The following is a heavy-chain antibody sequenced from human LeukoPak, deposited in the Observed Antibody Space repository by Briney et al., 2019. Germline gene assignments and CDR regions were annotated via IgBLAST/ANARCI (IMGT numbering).Heavy chain of an antibody. Sequence: GGSLRLSCAASGFTFIKASMNWVRQAPGKGLEWVGRVKSQTDGGTADYDAPVKGRFTISRDDSKNMLYLQMDSLKTEDTAIYFCTTRGYCSGASCYSEFWGKGTLVTVSA. J-gene: IGHJ4*02. CDR2: VKSQTDGGTA. CDR3: TTRGYCSGASCYSEF. D-gene: IGHD2-2*02. V-gene: IGHV3-15*07. CDR1: GFTFIKAS.